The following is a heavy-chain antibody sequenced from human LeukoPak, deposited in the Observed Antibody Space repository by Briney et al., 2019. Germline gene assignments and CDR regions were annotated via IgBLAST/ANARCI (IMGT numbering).Heavy chain of an antibody. V-gene: IGHV3-21*01. CDR1: GFTISSYS. Sequence: GGSLRLSCAASGFTISSYSMNWLRRAPGKGLQWVSSLSSSGTHIYYEDSVKGRFTISRDNARNSLFLQMNSLRAEDTAVYYCVRVGGGISEYGSGSYDYWGQGTLVTVSS. CDR3: VRVGGGISEYGSGSYDY. J-gene: IGHJ4*02. D-gene: IGHD3-10*01. CDR2: LSSSGTHI.